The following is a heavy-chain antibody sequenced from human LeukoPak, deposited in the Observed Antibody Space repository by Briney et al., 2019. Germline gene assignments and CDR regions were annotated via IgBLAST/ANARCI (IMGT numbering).Heavy chain of an antibody. V-gene: IGHV4-4*09. Sequence: PSETLSLTCSVSGDSVFSSYWNWIRQPPGKGLEWIGYVSSDGTTNYTPSLRSRLIMSVDTAKNDISLILTSVTASDTAIYYCAGLDCFVEGCYNHWGRGTLVTVSS. CDR1: GDSVFSSY. J-gene: IGHJ4*02. CDR3: AGLDCFVEGCYNH. D-gene: IGHD2-15*01. CDR2: VSSDGTT.